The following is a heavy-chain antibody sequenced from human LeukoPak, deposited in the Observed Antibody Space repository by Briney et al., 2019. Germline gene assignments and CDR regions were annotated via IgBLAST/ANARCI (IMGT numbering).Heavy chain of an antibody. CDR1: GGSIRSGSNS. Sequence: PSETLSLTCTVSGGSIRSGSNSWGWIRQPPGKGLEWIGTFHSSGNTYYNPSLSSRVSVSVDTSKNHFSLNLSLVSAADTALYYCARLPTGFPNWFDSWGQGTLVTVSS. J-gene: IGHJ5*01. CDR3: ARLPTGFPNWFDS. V-gene: IGHV4-39*02. D-gene: IGHD4-17*01. CDR2: FHSSGNT.